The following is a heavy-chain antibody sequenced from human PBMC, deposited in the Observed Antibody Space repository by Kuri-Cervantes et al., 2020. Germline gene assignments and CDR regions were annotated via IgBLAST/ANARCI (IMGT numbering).Heavy chain of an antibody. CDR2: ISAYNGNT. Sequence: AEVQVSCKASCYSFTSYGISWVRQAPGQGLEWMGWISAYNGNTNYAQKFQGRLTITTDKSTSTAYIELRSLRSDDTAVYYCAREGRGGNYYMDVWGKGTTVTVSS. J-gene: IGHJ6*03. D-gene: IGHD1-26*01. CDR3: AREGRGGNYYMDV. V-gene: IGHV1-18*01. CDR1: CYSFTSYG.